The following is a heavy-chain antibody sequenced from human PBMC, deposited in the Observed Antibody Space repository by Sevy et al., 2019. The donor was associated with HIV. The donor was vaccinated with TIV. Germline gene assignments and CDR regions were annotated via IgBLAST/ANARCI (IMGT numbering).Heavy chain of an antibody. D-gene: IGHD5-12*01. V-gene: IGHV3-13*01. CDR3: ARDEGLAGMDV. CDR2: IGTAGDT. J-gene: IGHJ6*02. CDR1: GFTFSSYD. Sequence: GGSLRLSCAASGFTFSSYDMHWVRQATGKGLEWVSAIGTAGDTYYPGSVMGRFTISRENAKNSLYLQMNSLRAGDTAVYYCARDEGLAGMDVWGQGTTVTVSS.